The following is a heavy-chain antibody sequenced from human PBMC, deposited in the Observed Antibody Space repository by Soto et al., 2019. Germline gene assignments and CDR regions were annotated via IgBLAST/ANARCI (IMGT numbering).Heavy chain of an antibody. V-gene: IGHV4-39*01. J-gene: IGHJ4*02. D-gene: IGHD3-16*01. Sequence: SETLSLTCTVSGDSITSNSYFWAWIRQPPGKGLEWIGSIYYSGSTYHNPSLKSRVTISVDRSNNQFSLKLTSVTAADTAVYYCARHLSVDHFDYWGQGDLVTVSS. CDR2: IYYSGST. CDR3: ARHLSVDHFDY. CDR1: GDSITSNSYF.